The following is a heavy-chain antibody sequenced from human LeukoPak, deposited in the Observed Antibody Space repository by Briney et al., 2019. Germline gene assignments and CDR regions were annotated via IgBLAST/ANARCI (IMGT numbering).Heavy chain of an antibody. V-gene: IGHV4-31*03. Sequence: PSETLSLTCTVSGGSISSGGYYWSWIRQHPGKGLEWIGYIYYSGSTYYNPSLKSRVTISVDTSKNPFSLKLSSVTAADTAVYYCAGGLRGYSYGYFDYWGQGTLVTVSS. D-gene: IGHD5-18*01. CDR2: IYYSGST. CDR3: AGGLRGYSYGYFDY. J-gene: IGHJ4*02. CDR1: GGSISSGGYY.